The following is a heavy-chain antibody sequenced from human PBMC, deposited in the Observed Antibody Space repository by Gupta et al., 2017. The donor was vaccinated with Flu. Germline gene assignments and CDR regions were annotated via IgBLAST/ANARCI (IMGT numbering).Heavy chain of an antibody. Sequence: QVQLQESGPGLVKPSQTLSLTCTVSGGSISSGSYYWSWIRQPAGKGLEWIGRIYTSGSTNYNPTLKSRVTISVDTSKNQFSLKLSSVTAADTAVYYCARGQRTAGWLDYYFDYWGQGTLVTVSS. J-gene: IGHJ4*02. CDR2: IYTSGST. CDR1: GGSISSGSYY. D-gene: IGHD6-19*01. V-gene: IGHV4-61*02. CDR3: ARGQRTAGWLDYYFDY.